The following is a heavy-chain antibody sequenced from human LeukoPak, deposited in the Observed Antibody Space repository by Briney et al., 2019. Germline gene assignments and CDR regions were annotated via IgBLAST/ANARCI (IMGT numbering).Heavy chain of an antibody. Sequence: GGSLRLSCAASGFTVSSYEMNWVRQAPGKGLEWVSYISSSGSTIYYADSVKGRFTISRDNAKNSLYLQMNSLRAEDTAVYYCASLPVRDDAFDIWGQGTMVTVSS. V-gene: IGHV3-48*03. D-gene: IGHD6-19*01. J-gene: IGHJ3*02. CDR3: ASLPVRDDAFDI. CDR1: GFTVSSYE. CDR2: ISSSGSTI.